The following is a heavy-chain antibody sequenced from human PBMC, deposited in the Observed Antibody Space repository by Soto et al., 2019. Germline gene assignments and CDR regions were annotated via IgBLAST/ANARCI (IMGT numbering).Heavy chain of an antibody. Sequence: GGSLRLSCAVSGFTVSSYSMNWVRQAPGKGLEWVSSISSSSGYIYYADSVKGRFTISRDNAKNSLYLQMSSLRAEDTAVYYCARVKLGYCISTSCYHDYWGQGTLVTVSS. CDR2: ISSSSGYI. D-gene: IGHD2-2*01. CDR3: ARVKLGYCISTSCYHDY. J-gene: IGHJ4*02. V-gene: IGHV3-21*01. CDR1: GFTVSSYS.